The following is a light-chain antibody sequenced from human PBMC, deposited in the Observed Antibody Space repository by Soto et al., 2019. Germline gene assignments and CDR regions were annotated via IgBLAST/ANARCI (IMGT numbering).Light chain of an antibody. CDR3: QQSYSTPHT. J-gene: IGKJ5*01. Sequence: DNQMTLSPSSLPASVGDRVTITCRASQSISSYLNWYQPKPGKAPKLLIYAASSLQSGVPSRFSGSGSGTDFTLTISSLQPEDFATYYCQQSYSTPHTFGQGTRLEIK. CDR2: AAS. CDR1: QSISSY. V-gene: IGKV1-39*01.